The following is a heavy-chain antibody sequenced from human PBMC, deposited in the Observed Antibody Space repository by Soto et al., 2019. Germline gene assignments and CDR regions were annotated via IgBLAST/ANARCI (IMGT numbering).Heavy chain of an antibody. Sequence: QVQLVQSGAEVKKPGASVKVSCKASGYTFTSYYMHWVRQAPGQGLEWMGIINPSGGSTSYAQKSQGRVTMTRDTSTSTVYMELSSLRSEDTAVYYCAREVLRYFDWLSTYFDYWGQGTLVTVSS. CDR1: GYTFTSYY. V-gene: IGHV1-46*01. CDR2: INPSGGST. D-gene: IGHD3-9*01. J-gene: IGHJ4*02. CDR3: AREVLRYFDWLSTYFDY.